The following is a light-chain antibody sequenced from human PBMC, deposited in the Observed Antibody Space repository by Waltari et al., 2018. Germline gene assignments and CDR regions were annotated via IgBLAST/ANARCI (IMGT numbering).Light chain of an antibody. CDR3: MQGTHWPYT. Sequence: DVVMTQSPLSLPVTPGQPASISCRSSQSLVHSDGNTYLNWFRQRPGQSPRRLIYKVSNRDSVVPDRCSGSGSGTDFTLTINRVEAEDVGLYYCMQGTHWPYTFGQGTKLEIK. CDR2: KVS. V-gene: IGKV2-30*02. CDR1: QSLVHSDGNTY. J-gene: IGKJ2*01.